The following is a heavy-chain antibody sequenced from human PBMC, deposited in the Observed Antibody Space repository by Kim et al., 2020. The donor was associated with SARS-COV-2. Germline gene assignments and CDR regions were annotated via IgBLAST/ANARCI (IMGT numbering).Heavy chain of an antibody. V-gene: IGHV3-64D*06. D-gene: IGHD3-10*01. CDR3: LKGWGSTMVNFDI. CDR2: ISSNGGST. J-gene: IGHJ4*02. Sequence: GGSLRLSCSASGFTFSNYAMYWVRQVPGKGLEYVSAISSNGGSTYYADPVKGRFIISRDNSKDTLYLQMSSLRTEDTAVYYCLKGWGSTMVNFDIWGQGTLVTVSS. CDR1: GFTFSNYA.